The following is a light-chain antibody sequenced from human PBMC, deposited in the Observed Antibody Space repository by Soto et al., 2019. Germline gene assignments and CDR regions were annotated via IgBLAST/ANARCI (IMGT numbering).Light chain of an antibody. CDR1: QSVRSDY. Sequence: EAVLTQSPDTLSLSPGERATLFCRASQSVRSDYLAWYQQKPGQAPSLLIFGASSRATGIPDRFSGSGSGTEFTLTISRLEPEDFAVYYCQQYGNSPPSWTFGQGTKVEFK. CDR2: GAS. J-gene: IGKJ1*01. V-gene: IGKV3-20*01. CDR3: QQYGNSPPSWT.